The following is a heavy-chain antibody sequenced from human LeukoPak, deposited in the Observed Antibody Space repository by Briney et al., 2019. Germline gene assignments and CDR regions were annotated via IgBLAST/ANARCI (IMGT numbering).Heavy chain of an antibody. CDR3: ARGYNWNDRLDY. CDR1: GFTVSTNY. J-gene: IGHJ4*02. D-gene: IGHD1-1*01. V-gene: IGHV3-53*01. Sequence: PGGSLRLSCAASGFTVSTNYMYWVRQAPGKGLEWASVIYSDGSTFYADSVKGRFTISRDNSKNTLYLQMNSLRAEDTAVYYCARGYNWNDRLDYWGQGTLVTVSS. CDR2: IYSDGST.